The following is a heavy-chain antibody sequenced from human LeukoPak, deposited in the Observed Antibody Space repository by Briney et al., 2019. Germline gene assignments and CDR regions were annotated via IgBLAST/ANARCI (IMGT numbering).Heavy chain of an antibody. V-gene: IGHV4-39*07. Sequence: SETLSLTCTVSGGSISSTSYYWGWIRQPPGKGLEWIGSIYYSGSTYYSPSLKSRVTMSVDTSKNQISLKLSSVTAADTAVYYCARDRLLWFGELDYWGQGTLVIVSS. CDR3: ARDRLLWFGELDY. D-gene: IGHD3-10*01. CDR1: GGSISSTSYY. CDR2: IYYSGST. J-gene: IGHJ4*02.